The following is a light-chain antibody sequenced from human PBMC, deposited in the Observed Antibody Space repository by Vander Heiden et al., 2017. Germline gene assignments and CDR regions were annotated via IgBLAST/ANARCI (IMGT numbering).Light chain of an antibody. V-gene: IGLV3-21*02. Sequence: SSVLTQPPSVSVAPGQTARITGGGKSIGSTSVPWYQQKPGQALVLVVSDDIDRPAGIPEGFFGAKSGNPATPTISRVEAGDEADYYCQVWESATDRVFGGGTRMTVL. CDR1: SIGSTS. J-gene: IGLJ2*01. CDR3: QVWESATDRV. CDR2: DDI.